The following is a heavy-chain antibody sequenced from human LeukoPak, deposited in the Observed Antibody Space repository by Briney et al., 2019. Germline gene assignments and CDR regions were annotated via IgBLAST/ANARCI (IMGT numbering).Heavy chain of an antibody. Sequence: GGSLRLSCAASGFTVSGNYMSWVRQAPGKGLEWVSVIYSGGSTYYADSVKGRFTISRDNSKNTLYLQMNSLRAEDTAVYYCARAGGELWSGFDYWGQGTLVTVSS. CDR3: ARAGGELWSGFDY. V-gene: IGHV3-66*01. CDR1: GFTVSGNY. CDR2: IYSGGST. D-gene: IGHD5-18*01. J-gene: IGHJ4*02.